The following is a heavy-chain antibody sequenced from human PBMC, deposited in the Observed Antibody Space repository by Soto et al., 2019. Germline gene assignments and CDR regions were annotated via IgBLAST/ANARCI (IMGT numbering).Heavy chain of an antibody. CDR1: GGSMSSSSYY. CDR3: ARLSGYDPAGAADK. Sequence: SETLSLTCTVSGGSMSSSSYYWGWIRQPPGKGLEWIASMDYSGFYSGSSYYNPSLKSRLTISVDTSKNQFSLKVTSVTAADTAVYYCARLSGYDPAGAADKWGPGILVTVSS. CDR2: MDYSGFYSGSS. D-gene: IGHD5-12*01. J-gene: IGHJ4*02. V-gene: IGHV4-39*01.